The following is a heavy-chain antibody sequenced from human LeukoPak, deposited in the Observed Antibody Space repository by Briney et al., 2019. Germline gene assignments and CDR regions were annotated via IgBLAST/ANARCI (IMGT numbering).Heavy chain of an antibody. V-gene: IGHV3-30-3*01. Sequence: GRSLRLSCAASGFIFSNYAMHWVRQGPGKGLEWVAVISYDGSNAYYADSVKGRFTISRDNAKNTLFLQMNSLRVDDTAVYYCTRVRSSSWYDYWGQGALVTVSS. CDR2: ISYDGSNA. CDR3: TRVRSSSWYDY. CDR1: GFIFSNYA. D-gene: IGHD6-13*01. J-gene: IGHJ4*02.